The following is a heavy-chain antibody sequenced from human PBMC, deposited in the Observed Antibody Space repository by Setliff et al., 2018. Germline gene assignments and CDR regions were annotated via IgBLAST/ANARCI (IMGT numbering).Heavy chain of an antibody. CDR2: INNYSFKT. D-gene: IGHD3-22*01. V-gene: IGHV1-18*01. CDR3: ARENYYVSSGYYYGVDY. CDR1: GYTFNNYG. Sequence: ASVKVSCKASGYTFNNYGITWVRQAPGQGLEWMGWINNYSFKTTYSQKFLDRVTMTTDTSATTAYMELNSLRAEDTAVYYCARENYYVSSGYYYGVDYWGQGTLVTVSS. J-gene: IGHJ4*02.